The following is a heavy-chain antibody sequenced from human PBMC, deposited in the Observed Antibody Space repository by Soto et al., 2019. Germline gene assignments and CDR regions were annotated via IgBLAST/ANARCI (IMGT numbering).Heavy chain of an antibody. CDR1: GFTLSSFT. J-gene: IGHJ4*02. CDR2: ISSRSSTI. CDR3: ARDSVFRTTEALYYYDSSGYGY. D-gene: IGHD3-22*01. Sequence: PGGSLRLSCAASGFTLSSFTMNWVRQAPGKGLEWVSSISSRSSTIYYADSVKGRFTISRDNAKNSLSLHMNSLRDEDTAVYYCARDSVFRTTEALYYYDSSGYGYWGQGTLVTVSS. V-gene: IGHV3-48*02.